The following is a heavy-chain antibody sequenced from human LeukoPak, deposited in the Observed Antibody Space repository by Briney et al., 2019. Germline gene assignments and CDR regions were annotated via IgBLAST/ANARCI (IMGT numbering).Heavy chain of an antibody. CDR2: IYTSGST. Sequence: SETLSLTCTVSGGSISSYYWSWIRQPAGKGLKWIGRIYTSGSTNYNPSLKSRVTISVDKSKNQFSLKLSSVTAADTAVYYCARDSPSIALDYWGQGTLVTVSS. J-gene: IGHJ4*02. CDR1: GGSISSYY. V-gene: IGHV4-4*07. CDR3: ARDSPSIALDY. D-gene: IGHD2-15*01.